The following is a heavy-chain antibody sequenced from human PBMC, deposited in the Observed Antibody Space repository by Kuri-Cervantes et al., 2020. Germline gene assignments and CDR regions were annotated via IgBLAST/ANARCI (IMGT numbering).Heavy chain of an antibody. Sequence: SQTLSLTCAISGDSVSSNSAAWNWIRQSPSRGLEWLGRTYYRSKWYTDYAISVKSRITVNPDTSKNQFSLQLNSVTPEDTAMYYCARDGPRGLDALDIWGQGTMVTVSS. J-gene: IGHJ3*02. V-gene: IGHV6-1*01. CDR3: ARDGPRGLDALDI. CDR1: GDSVSSNSAA. CDR2: TYYRSKWYT. D-gene: IGHD3-10*01.